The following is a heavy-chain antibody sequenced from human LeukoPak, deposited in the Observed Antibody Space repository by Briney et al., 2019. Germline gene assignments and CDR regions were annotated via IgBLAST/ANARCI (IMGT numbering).Heavy chain of an antibody. V-gene: IGHV5-51*01. CDR2: IYPGDSDT. Sequence: GESLKISCKGSGYSFTSYWIGWVRQMPGKGLEWMGIIYPGDSDTRYSPSFQGQVTISADKSISTAYLQWSSLKASDTAMYYCARGSYLDIVVVVAARADAFDIWGQGTMVTVSS. D-gene: IGHD2-15*01. CDR1: GYSFTSYW. J-gene: IGHJ3*02. CDR3: ARGSYLDIVVVVAARADAFDI.